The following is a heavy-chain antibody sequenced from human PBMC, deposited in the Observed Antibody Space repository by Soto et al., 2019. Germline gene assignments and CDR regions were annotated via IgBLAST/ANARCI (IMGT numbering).Heavy chain of an antibody. D-gene: IGHD6-13*01. CDR3: ARDNPYTNSFGNWFDP. CDR2: IIPVFGTV. V-gene: IGHV1-69*01. J-gene: IGHJ5*02. Sequence: QVRLVQSGAEVKKPGSSVKVSCKASGGTFSKYAITWLRLAPGQGLEWLGGIIPVFGTVNYAQKFQGRVTITADESTSTAYMELNRLRSEATAVYYCARDNPYTNSFGNWFDPWGQGTLVIVS. CDR1: GGTFSKYA.